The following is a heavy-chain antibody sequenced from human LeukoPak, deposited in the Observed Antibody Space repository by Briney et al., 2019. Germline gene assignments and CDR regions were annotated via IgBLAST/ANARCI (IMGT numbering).Heavy chain of an antibody. D-gene: IGHD5-12*01. CDR1: GGSISSGNYC. J-gene: IGHJ4*02. CDR2: IYISGNT. CDR3: ARGSGYDPFDY. Sequence: SETLSLTCTVSGGSISSGNYCWSWIRQPAGKGLEWIGHIYISGNTNYNPSLKSRVTISVDTSKNQFSLKLSSVTAADTAVYYCARGSGYDPFDYWGQGTLVTVSS. V-gene: IGHV4-61*10.